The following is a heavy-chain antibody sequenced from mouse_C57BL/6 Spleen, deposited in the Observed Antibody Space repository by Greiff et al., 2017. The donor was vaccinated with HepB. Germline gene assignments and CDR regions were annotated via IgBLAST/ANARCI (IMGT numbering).Heavy chain of an antibody. V-gene: IGHV1-55*01. CDR3: ATGFYWYFDV. J-gene: IGHJ1*03. CDR1: GYTFTSYW. CDR2: IYPGSGST. Sequence: QVQLQQSGAELVKPGASVKMSCKASGYTFTSYWITWVKQRPGQGLEWIGDIYPGSGSTNYNEKFKSKATLTVDTSSSTAYMQLRSLTSEDSAVYYCATGFYWYFDVWGTGTTVTVSS.